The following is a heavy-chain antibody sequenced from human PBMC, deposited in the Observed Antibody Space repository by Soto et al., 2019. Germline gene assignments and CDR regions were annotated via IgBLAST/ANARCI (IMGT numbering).Heavy chain of an antibody. Sequence: GGSLRLSCAASGFTFSSYGMHWVRQAPGKGLEWVAVISYDGSNNYYADSVKGRFTISRDNSKNTLYLQMNSLRAEDTAVYYCAKGVGVVKIAAADGWFDPWGQGTLVTVSS. CDR1: GFTFSSYG. CDR2: ISYDGSNN. V-gene: IGHV3-30*18. J-gene: IGHJ5*02. D-gene: IGHD6-13*01. CDR3: AKGVGVVKIAAADGWFDP.